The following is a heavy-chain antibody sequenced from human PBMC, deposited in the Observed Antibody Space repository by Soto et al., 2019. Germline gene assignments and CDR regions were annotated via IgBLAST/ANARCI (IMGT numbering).Heavy chain of an antibody. D-gene: IGHD6-13*01. V-gene: IGHV3-23*01. CDR3: AKTSKQQLVRIYYYMDV. CDR1: GFTFNTNA. J-gene: IGHJ6*03. CDR2: ISGGGLAT. Sequence: GGSLRLSCAASGFTFNTNAMRWVRQAPGKGLEWVSAISGGGLATYYSDSVKGRFTVSRDNSKNTLYLQMNSLRAEDTAVYYCAKTSKQQLVRIYYYMDVWGKGTTVTVSS.